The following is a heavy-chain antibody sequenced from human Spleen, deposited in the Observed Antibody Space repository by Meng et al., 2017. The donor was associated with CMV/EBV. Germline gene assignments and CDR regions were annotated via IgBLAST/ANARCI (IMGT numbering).Heavy chain of an antibody. CDR1: GFTVSSNY. Sequence: EWLRLGSGGGLVQPGGSLRLSCAASGFTVSSNYMSWVRQAPGKGLEWVSVIYSGGSTYYADSVKGRFTISRDNSKNTLYLQMNSLRAEDTAVYYCARDPTGILGYWGQGTLVTVSS. CDR2: IYSGGST. D-gene: IGHD3-9*01. V-gene: IGHV3-66*01. CDR3: ARDPTGILGY. J-gene: IGHJ4*02.